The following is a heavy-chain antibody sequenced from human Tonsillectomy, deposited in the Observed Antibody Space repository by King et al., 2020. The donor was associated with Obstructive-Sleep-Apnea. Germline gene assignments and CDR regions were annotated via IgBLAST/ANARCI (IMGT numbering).Heavy chain of an antibody. CDR2: ISGDNGNT. V-gene: IGHV1-18*01. Sequence: VQLVQSGAEVEKPGASVKVSCKASGYTFSNYGITWVRQAPGQGPEWMGWISGDNGNTNYAQRLQGRVTMTTDTSTSKAYMELRSLGSDDTAVYYCARGGRWLYSDYWGQGTLVTVSS. J-gene: IGHJ4*02. CDR1: GYTFSNYG. D-gene: IGHD6-19*01. CDR3: ARGGRWLYSDY.